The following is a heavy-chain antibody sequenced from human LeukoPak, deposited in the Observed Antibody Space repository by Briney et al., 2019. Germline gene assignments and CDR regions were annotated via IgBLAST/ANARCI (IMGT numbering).Heavy chain of an antibody. Sequence: GGSLRLSCAASGFTFSSYGMHWVRKAPGKGLEWVAVISYDGSNKYYADSVKGRFTISRDNSKNTLYLQMNSLRAEDTAVYYCAKDHRYSYGFVYYYYGMDVWGQGTTVTVSS. J-gene: IGHJ6*02. CDR1: GFTFSSYG. CDR3: AKDHRYSYGFVYYYYGMDV. V-gene: IGHV3-30*18. D-gene: IGHD5-18*01. CDR2: ISYDGSNK.